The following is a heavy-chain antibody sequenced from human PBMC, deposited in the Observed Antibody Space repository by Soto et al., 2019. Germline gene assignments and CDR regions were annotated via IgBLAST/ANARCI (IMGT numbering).Heavy chain of an antibody. Sequence: QVQLVESGGGVVQPGRSLRLSCAASGFTFSSYGMHWVRQAPGKGLEWVAVISYDGSNKYYADSVKGRFTISRDNSKNTLDLQMHSLRAEDTDVYYCAKDIVVVPAAYYYYYGMDVWGHATTVTVSS. CDR2: ISYDGSNK. D-gene: IGHD2-2*01. V-gene: IGHV3-30*18. CDR3: AKDIVVVPAAYYYYYGMDV. CDR1: GFTFSSYG. J-gene: IGHJ6*02.